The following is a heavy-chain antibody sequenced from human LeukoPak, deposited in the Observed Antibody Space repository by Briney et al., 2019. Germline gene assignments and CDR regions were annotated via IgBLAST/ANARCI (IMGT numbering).Heavy chain of an antibody. D-gene: IGHD6-19*01. V-gene: IGHV4-59*08. CDR2: IYYSGST. CDR1: GGSISSYY. J-gene: IGHJ4*02. Sequence: PSETLSLTCTVSGGSISSYYWSWIRQPPGKGLEWIGYIYYSGSTNYNPSLKSRVIISRDTSKNQFSLNLSSVTAADTAVYYRARGYTDGWLIGYWGQGTLVTVSS. CDR3: ARGYTDGWLIGY.